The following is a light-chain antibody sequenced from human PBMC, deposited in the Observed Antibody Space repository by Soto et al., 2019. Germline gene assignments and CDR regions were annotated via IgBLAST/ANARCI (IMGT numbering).Light chain of an antibody. Sequence: DIQMTQSPSTLSASVGDRVTITCRASQSINTWLAWYQQKPGKAPRFLIYQASSLESGVPSRFSGSGFGTEFTLTISNLQPDDFATYYCQQANSFPPTFGGGTKVEIK. CDR2: QAS. J-gene: IGKJ4*01. V-gene: IGKV1-5*03. CDR1: QSINTW. CDR3: QQANSFPPT.